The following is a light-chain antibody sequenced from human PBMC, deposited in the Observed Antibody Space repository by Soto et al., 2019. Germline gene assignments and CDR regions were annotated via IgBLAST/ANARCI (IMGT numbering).Light chain of an antibody. CDR1: SSDVGAYNY. J-gene: IGLJ2*01. CDR3: SSYTSTSTLV. Sequence: QSVLTQPASVSGSPGQSITISCTGTSSDVGAYNYVSWFQQHPGKAPKLMIYEVSNRPSGISSRFSGSKSGNTASLTISGLQAEDDADYYCSSYTSTSTLVFGGGTKVTVL. CDR2: EVS. V-gene: IGLV2-14*01.